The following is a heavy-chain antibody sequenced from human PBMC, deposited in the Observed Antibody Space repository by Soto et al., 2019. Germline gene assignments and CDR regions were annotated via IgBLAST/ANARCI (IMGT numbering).Heavy chain of an antibody. Sequence: VQLMQSGAEVKQPGSSVKVSCKASGGTFSSHSINWVRQAPGQGLEWMGGIITLFGTANYAPNFQGRVTISADQSTSTAYMELNSLRSDDTAVYYCAREVGYGDFSAALLAWGKGTLVTVSS. D-gene: IGHD4-17*01. CDR2: IITLFGTA. J-gene: IGHJ5*02. V-gene: IGHV1-69*01. CDR3: AREVGYGDFSAALLA. CDR1: GGTFSSHS.